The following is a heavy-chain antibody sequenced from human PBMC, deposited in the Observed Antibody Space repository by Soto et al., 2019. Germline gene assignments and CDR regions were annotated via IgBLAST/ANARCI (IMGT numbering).Heavy chain of an antibody. CDR3: AGDPLGSSGNEYFQH. Sequence: PGGSLRLSCAASGFTFSSYSMNWVRQAPGKGLEWVSSISSSSTYADSVKGRFTISRDNAKNSLYLQMNSLRVEDTAVYYCAGDPLGSSGNEYFQHWGQGTRVTVSS. V-gene: IGHV3-21*01. CDR2: ISSSST. J-gene: IGHJ1*01. CDR1: GFTFSSYS. D-gene: IGHD1-26*01.